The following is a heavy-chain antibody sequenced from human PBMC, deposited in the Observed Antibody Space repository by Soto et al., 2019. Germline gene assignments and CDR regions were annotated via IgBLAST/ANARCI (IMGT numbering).Heavy chain of an antibody. CDR3: ARGLEHFDY. CDR1: GFTFSSYA. V-gene: IGHV3-30-3*01. CDR2: ISYDGSNK. J-gene: IGHJ4*02. Sequence: QVQLVESGGGVVQPGRSLRLSCAASGFTFSSYAMHWVRQAPGKGLEWVAVISYDGSNKYYADSVKGRFTISRDNSKNTLYLQMNSLRAEDTAVYYCARGLEHFDYWGQGTLVTVSS.